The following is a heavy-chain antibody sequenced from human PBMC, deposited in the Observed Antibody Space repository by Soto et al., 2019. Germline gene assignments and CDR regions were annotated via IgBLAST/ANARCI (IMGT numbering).Heavy chain of an antibody. CDR2: IFSSGTT. CDR1: GDSISSGNKY. J-gene: IGHJ6*02. D-gene: IGHD3-16*01. Sequence: PSETLYLTCTVSGDSISSGNKYWSWIRKPPGKGLEWIGYIFSSGTTYYNPSLKSRLTMSLDASQNQFSLKLNSLTDADTAVYFCARVPSPFDYYYAMDLWGQGTTVTVSS. V-gene: IGHV4-30-4*01. CDR3: ARVPSPFDYYYAMDL.